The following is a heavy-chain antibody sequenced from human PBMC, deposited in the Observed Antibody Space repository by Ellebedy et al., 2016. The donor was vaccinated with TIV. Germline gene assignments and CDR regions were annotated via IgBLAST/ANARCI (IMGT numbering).Heavy chain of an antibody. CDR1: GYTFTSYY. V-gene: IGHV1-2*02. J-gene: IGHJ1*01. CDR3: ARDMDPGVELQD. D-gene: IGHD3-10*01. CDR2: INPSSGDT. Sequence: ASVKVSCKASGYTFTSYYMHWVRQAPGQGLEWMGWINPSSGDTNYAQKFQGRVTMTRDTSISTAYMELSRLRSDDTAVYYCARDMDPGVELQDWGQGTLVTVSS.